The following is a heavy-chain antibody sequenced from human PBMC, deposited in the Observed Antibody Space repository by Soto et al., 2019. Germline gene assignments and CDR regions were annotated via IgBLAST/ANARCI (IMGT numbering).Heavy chain of an antibody. Sequence: PGGSLRLSCAASGFTFSSYAMSWVRQAPGKGLEWVSAISGSGGSTYYADSVKGRFTISRDNSKNTLYLQMNSLRAEDTAVYYCAKDRDYCGGDCYPHYYFDYWGQGTLVTVSS. CDR3: AKDRDYCGGDCYPHYYFDY. CDR1: GFTFSSYA. CDR2: ISGSGGST. J-gene: IGHJ4*02. D-gene: IGHD2-21*02. V-gene: IGHV3-23*01.